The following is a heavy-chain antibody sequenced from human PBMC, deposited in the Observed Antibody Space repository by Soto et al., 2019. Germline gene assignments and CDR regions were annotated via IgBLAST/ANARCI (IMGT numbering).Heavy chain of an antibody. CDR1: GGTFSSYA. V-gene: IGHV1-69*13. CDR2: IIPIFGTA. D-gene: IGHD3-3*01. Sequence: SVEVSCKASGGTFSSYAMSWVRRARGQGLEWMGGIIPIFGTANYAQKFQGRVTITADESTSTAYMELSSLRSEDTAVYYCARLGTIFGVVSSYYYYGMDVWGQGTTVTVSS. J-gene: IGHJ6*02. CDR3: ARLGTIFGVVSSYYYYGMDV.